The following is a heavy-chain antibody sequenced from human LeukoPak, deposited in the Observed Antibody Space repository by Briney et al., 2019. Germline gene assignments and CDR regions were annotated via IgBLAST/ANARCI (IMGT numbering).Heavy chain of an antibody. J-gene: IGHJ4*02. CDR3: AKRYGLGSSPFDY. CDR2: ISSSGNTI. Sequence: GGSLRLSCAASEFTFTSYELNWVRQAPGKGLEWVSYISSSGNTISYADSVKGRFTISRDNAKNSLYLQMSSLRGEDTAVYSCAKRYGLGSSPFDYWGQGTLVTVSS. CDR1: EFTFTSYE. D-gene: IGHD3-10*01. V-gene: IGHV3-48*03.